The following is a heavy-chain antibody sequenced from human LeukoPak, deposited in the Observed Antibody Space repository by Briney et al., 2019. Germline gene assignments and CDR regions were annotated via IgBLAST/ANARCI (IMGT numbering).Heavy chain of an antibody. V-gene: IGHV4-61*02. CDR2: IYTSGST. Sequence: PSQTLSLTCTVSGGSISSGSYYWSWIRQPAGKGLEWIGRIYTSGSTNYNPSLKSRVTISVDTSKNQFSLKLSSVTAADTAVYYCARVGNIAARPGWFDPWGQGTLVTVSS. CDR1: GGSISSGSYY. D-gene: IGHD6-6*01. CDR3: ARVGNIAARPGWFDP. J-gene: IGHJ5*02.